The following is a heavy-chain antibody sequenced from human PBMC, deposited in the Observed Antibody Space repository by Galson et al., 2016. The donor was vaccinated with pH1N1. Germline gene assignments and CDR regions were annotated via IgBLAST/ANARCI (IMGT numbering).Heavy chain of an antibody. Sequence: PALVKPTQTATPTCVFSGFSLTATGEGVGWIRQPPGKALEWLAIIYWNDDERYSPSLENRLTISKDTSKNQVVLTMTNMDPVETATYYCAHNSGTTVSRYNAFDIWGQGTMVTVAS. CDR1: GFSLTATGEG. CDR2: IYWNDDE. J-gene: IGHJ3*02. CDR3: AHNSGTTVSRYNAFDI. V-gene: IGHV2-5*01. D-gene: IGHD4-17*01.